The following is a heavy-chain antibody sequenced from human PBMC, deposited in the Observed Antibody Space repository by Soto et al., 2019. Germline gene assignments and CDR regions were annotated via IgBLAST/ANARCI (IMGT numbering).Heavy chain of an antibody. Sequence: EVQLVESGGGLVQPGGSLRLSCAASGIPVSSNYMTWVRQAPGKGLEWVSVLHSGGDTYYANSVKGRFTISRHDSTNTLSLQMNRLTPEDTAVYYCARDGPYYYASRMDVWGQGTTVTVSS. CDR2: LHSGGDT. D-gene: IGHD3-10*01. CDR3: ARDGPYYYASRMDV. V-gene: IGHV3-53*04. CDR1: GIPVSSNY. J-gene: IGHJ6*02.